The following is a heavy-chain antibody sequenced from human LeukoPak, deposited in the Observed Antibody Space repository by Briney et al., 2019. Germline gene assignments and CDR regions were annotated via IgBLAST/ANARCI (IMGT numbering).Heavy chain of an antibody. Sequence: ASVKVSCKASGSTFTGYYMHWVRQAPGQGLEWMGRINPNSGGTNYAQKFQGRVTMTRDTSISTAYMELSRLRSDDTAVYYCARIRLRSVTTVFDYWGQGTLVTVSS. J-gene: IGHJ4*02. CDR1: GSTFTGYY. CDR2: INPNSGGT. CDR3: ARIRLRSVTTVFDY. V-gene: IGHV1-2*06. D-gene: IGHD4-17*01.